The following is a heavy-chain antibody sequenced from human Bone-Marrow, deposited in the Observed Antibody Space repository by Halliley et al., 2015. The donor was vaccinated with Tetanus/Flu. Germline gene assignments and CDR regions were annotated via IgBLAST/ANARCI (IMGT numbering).Heavy chain of an antibody. Sequence: SLRLSCAASGFTFSTYWMSWVRQAPGKGLEWVVNIKQDGGEKYYVDSVKGRFTISRDNAKSSLHLQMSGLRAEDTAVYYCARAFKGHGSNYWGQGTLVTVSS. J-gene: IGHJ4*02. V-gene: IGHV3-7*03. CDR3: ARAFKGHGSNY. CDR1: GFTFSTYW. CDR2: IKQDGGEK.